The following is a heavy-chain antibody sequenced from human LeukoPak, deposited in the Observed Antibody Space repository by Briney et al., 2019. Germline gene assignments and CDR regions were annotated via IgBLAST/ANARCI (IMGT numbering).Heavy chain of an antibody. D-gene: IGHD1-1*01. Sequence: GGSLRLSCAASGFTFSSYAMSWIRQAPGKGLEWVSLIETDSSGTYYADSVRGRFIVSRDNSNNMLYLQMNRLTVEDTAVYYCARAQRALDYWGQGTLVTVSS. CDR1: GFTFSSYA. V-gene: IGHV3-23*03. J-gene: IGHJ4*02. CDR3: ARAQRALDY. CDR2: IETDSSGT.